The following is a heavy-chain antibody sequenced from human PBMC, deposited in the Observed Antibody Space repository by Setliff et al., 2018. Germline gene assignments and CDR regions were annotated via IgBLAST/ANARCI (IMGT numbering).Heavy chain of an antibody. V-gene: IGHV4-34*01. Sequence: SETLSLTCAVYGGSFSGYYWSWIRQPPGKGLEWIGEINHSGSTNYNPSLKSRVTISVDTSKNQFFLKLSSVTAADTAVYYCARDTLLRGSRRSMDVWGKGTTVTVPS. J-gene: IGHJ6*03. CDR1: GGSFSGYY. CDR2: INHSGST. CDR3: ARDTLLRGSRRSMDV. D-gene: IGHD3-10*01.